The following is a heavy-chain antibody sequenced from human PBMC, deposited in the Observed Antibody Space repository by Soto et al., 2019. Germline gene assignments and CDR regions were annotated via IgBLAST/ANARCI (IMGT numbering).Heavy chain of an antibody. J-gene: IGHJ5*02. CDR3: ARDRALHYDRSGYQP. Sequence: PGGSLRLSCAASGFTFSDYYMSWIRQAPGKGLEWVSYISSSSSYTNYADSVKGRFTISRDNAKNSLYLQMNSLRAEDTAVYYCARDRALHYDRSGYQPWGQGTLVTVSS. D-gene: IGHD3-22*01. CDR2: ISSSSSYT. V-gene: IGHV3-11*06. CDR1: GFTFSDYY.